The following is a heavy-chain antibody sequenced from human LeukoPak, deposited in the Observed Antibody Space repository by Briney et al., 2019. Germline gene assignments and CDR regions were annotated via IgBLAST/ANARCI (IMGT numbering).Heavy chain of an antibody. D-gene: IGHD1-26*01. CDR1: GGSISSGGYS. J-gene: IGHJ5*02. V-gene: IGHV4-30-2*01. CDR3: ARDPVGPGWFDP. CDR2: IYHSGST. Sequence: SQTLSLTCAVSGGSISSGGYSWSWIRQPPGKGLEWIGYIYHSGSTYYNPSLKSRVTISVDRSKNQFSLKLSSVTAADTAIYYCARDPVGPGWFDPWGQGTLVTFSS.